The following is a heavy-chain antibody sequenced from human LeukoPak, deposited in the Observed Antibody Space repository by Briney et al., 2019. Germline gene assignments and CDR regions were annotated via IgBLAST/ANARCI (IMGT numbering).Heavy chain of an antibody. D-gene: IGHD2-21*01. V-gene: IGHV3-11*05. J-gene: IGHJ4*02. CDR1: GFTFHEYN. CDR2: ISGDSTYT. CDR3: AKGAYCGAYCYPYYCDF. Sequence: GGSLRHSCAHSGFTFHEYNMASAPEVPGKGPEWVALISGDSTYTNYVHSLKGRFTISIDNAKNSVSVHMNSLGAADTAVYFCAKGAYCGAYCYPYYCDFWGQGALVTVSS.